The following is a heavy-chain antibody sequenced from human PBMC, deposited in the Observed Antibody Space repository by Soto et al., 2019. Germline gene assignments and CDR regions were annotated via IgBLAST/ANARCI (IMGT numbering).Heavy chain of an antibody. Sequence: GESLKISCKGSGYNFTTYWITWVRQMPGKGLEWKGRIDPSDSYTNYSPSFQGHVTISADKSISTAYLQWSSLKASDTAMYYCARTGCSGGSCWLDYWGQGTLVTVSS. V-gene: IGHV5-10-1*01. CDR2: IDPSDSYT. CDR1: GYNFTTYW. D-gene: IGHD2-15*01. J-gene: IGHJ4*02. CDR3: ARTGCSGGSCWLDY.